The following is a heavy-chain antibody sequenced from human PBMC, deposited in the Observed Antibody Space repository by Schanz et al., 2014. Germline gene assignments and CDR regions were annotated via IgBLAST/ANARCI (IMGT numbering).Heavy chain of an antibody. CDR2: ISSGGRNI. J-gene: IGHJ4*02. CDR3: AQTRGTFMVPIDN. Sequence: EVRLVESGGGLVKPGGSLRLSCAASGFSFSTYGMPWVRQAPGKGLEWVSSISSGGRNISYADSLKGRFTISRDNARNSLYLQLNSLRVEDSGVYFCAQTRGTFMVPIDNWGQGSLVTVSS. V-gene: IGHV3-21*01. D-gene: IGHD3-3*02. CDR1: GFSFSTYG.